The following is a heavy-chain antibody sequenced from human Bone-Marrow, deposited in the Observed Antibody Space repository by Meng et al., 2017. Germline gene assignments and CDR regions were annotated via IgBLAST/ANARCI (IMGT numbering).Heavy chain of an antibody. J-gene: IGHJ4*02. CDR3: ARGFSGWLGMDYFAY. D-gene: IGHD6-19*01. V-gene: IGHV3-30*04. CDR2: ISYDGSNK. CDR1: GFTFSSYE. Sequence: GESLKISCAASGFTFSSYEMNWVRPAPGKGLEWVAVISYDGSNKYYADSVKGRFTISRDNSKNTLYLQMNSLRAEDTAVYYCARGFSGWLGMDYFAYWGQGTLVTVSS.